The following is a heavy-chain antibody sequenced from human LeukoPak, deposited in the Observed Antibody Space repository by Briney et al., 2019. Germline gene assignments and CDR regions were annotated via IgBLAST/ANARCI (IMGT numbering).Heavy chain of an antibody. CDR1: GGSISPYY. Sequence: PSETLSLTCTVSGGSISPYYWSWIQQPPGKGLEWIGYIYYSGSTNYNPSLKSRLTISLDASKNQFSLKLSSVTAADTAVYYCARLQGQWLLHDYWGQGTLVTVSS. CDR3: ARLQGQWLLHDY. CDR2: IYYSGST. V-gene: IGHV4-59*01. J-gene: IGHJ4*02. D-gene: IGHD6-19*01.